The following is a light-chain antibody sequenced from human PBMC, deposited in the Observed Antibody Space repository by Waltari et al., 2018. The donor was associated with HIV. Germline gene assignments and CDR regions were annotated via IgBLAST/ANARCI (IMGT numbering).Light chain of an antibody. CDR3: STWDERLNGVV. V-gene: IGLV1-44*01. CDR2: ADA. Sequence: QSVLTQPPSASGAPGQRVTISCSGSTPNLGSSTVHWYQQFSRAAPKLLIYADAQRPSGVPDRFSGSKSGTSASLVISGLQSEDEADYYCSTWDERLNGVVFGGGTRLTVV. CDR1: TPNLGSST. J-gene: IGLJ2*01.